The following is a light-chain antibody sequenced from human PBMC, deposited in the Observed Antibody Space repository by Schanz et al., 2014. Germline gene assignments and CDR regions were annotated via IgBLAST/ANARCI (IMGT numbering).Light chain of an antibody. CDR1: SRDVGGYDY. Sequence: QSALTQPASVSGSPGQSITVSCTGTSRDVGGYDYVSWYQQHPGKAPKLVIYDVSHRPSGVSNRFSGSKSGNTASLTISGLQAEDEADYFCSSYAVVTSVIFGGGTKLTVL. J-gene: IGLJ2*01. V-gene: IGLV2-14*03. CDR3: SSYAVVTSVI. CDR2: DVS.